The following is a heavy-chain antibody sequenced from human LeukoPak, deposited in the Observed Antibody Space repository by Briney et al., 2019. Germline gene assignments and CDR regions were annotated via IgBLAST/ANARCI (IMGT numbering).Heavy chain of an antibody. D-gene: IGHD6-13*01. Sequence: SGPTLVKPSETLSLTCTVSGGSISSYYWSWIRQPAGKGLEWIGRIYTSGSTNYNPSLKSRVTISVDTSKNQFSLKLSSVTAADTAVYYCAREAGYSSSWYFDNWGQGTLVTVSS. CDR1: GGSISSYY. V-gene: IGHV4-4*07. CDR2: IYTSGST. J-gene: IGHJ4*02. CDR3: AREAGYSSSWYFDN.